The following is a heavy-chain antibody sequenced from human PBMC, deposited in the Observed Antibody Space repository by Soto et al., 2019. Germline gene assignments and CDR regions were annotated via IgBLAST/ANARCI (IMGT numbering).Heavy chain of an antibody. CDR3: ARDLGLLLMGYGMDV. CDR1: GFTFSSYA. CDR2: ISYDGSNK. D-gene: IGHD2-15*01. J-gene: IGHJ6*02. V-gene: IGHV3-30-3*01. Sequence: ESGGGVVQPGRSLRLSCAASGFTFSSYAMHWVRQAPGKGLEWVAVISYDGSNKYYADSVKGRFTISRDNSKNTLYLQMNSLRAEDTAVYYCARDLGLLLMGYGMDVWGQGTTVTVSS.